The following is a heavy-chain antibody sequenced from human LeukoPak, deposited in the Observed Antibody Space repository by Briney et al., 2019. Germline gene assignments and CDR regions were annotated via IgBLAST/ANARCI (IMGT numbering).Heavy chain of an antibody. J-gene: IGHJ4*02. CDR1: GYSISSGYY. CDR3: ARVVDGYNLD. CDR2: IYHSGST. V-gene: IGHV4-38-2*02. Sequence: SETLSLTCTVSGYSISSGYYWGWIRQPPGKGLEWIGSIYHSGSTYYNPSLKSRVTISVDTSKNQFSLKLSSVTAADTAVYYCARVVDGYNLDWGQGTLVTVSS. D-gene: IGHD5-24*01.